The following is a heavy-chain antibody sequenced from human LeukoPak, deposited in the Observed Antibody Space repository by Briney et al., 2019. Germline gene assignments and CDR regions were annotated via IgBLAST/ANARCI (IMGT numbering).Heavy chain of an antibody. Sequence: SETLSLTCAVYGGSFSGYYWSWIRQPRGKGLEWIGEINHSGSTNYNPSLKSRVTISVDTSKNQFSLKLSSVTAADTAVYYCARGEVATTDYWGQGTLVTVSS. CDR2: INHSGST. CDR1: GGSFSGYY. D-gene: IGHD5-24*01. CDR3: ARGEVATTDY. J-gene: IGHJ4*02. V-gene: IGHV4-34*01.